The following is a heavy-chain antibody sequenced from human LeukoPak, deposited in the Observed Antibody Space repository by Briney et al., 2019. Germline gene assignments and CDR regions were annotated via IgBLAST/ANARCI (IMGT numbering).Heavy chain of an antibody. J-gene: IGHJ4*02. CDR1: GFTFSSYA. Sequence: GGSLRLSRAASGFTFSSYAMSWVRQAPGKGLEWVSAISGSGGSTYYADSVKGRFTISRDNSKNTLYLQMNSLRAEDTAVYYCARDSGFSGTQRGEYWGQGTLVTVSS. V-gene: IGHV3-23*01. CDR2: ISGSGGST. CDR3: ARDSGFSGTQRGEY. D-gene: IGHD3/OR15-3a*01.